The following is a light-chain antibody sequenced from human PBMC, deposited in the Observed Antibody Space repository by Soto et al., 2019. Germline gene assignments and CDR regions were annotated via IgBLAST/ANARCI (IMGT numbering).Light chain of an antibody. J-gene: IGLJ2*01. Sequence: SYELTQAPSVSVAPGKTATITCGGKNIGSNNVHWYQQKPGQAPVLIIFNDGARPSGIPERISGSNSGNTATLTISRVEAGDEADYYCQVWDSSSGFGGGTKVTVL. CDR2: NDG. CDR3: QVWDSSSG. CDR1: NIGSNN. V-gene: IGLV3-21*04.